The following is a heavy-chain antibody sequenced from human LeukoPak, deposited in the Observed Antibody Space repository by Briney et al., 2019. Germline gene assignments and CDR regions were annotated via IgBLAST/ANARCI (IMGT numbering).Heavy chain of an antibody. V-gene: IGHV1-46*03. CDR3: ARETPDIVVVPAARLAY. CDR2: INPSGGST. CDR1: GYTFTSYY. J-gene: IGHJ4*02. Sequence: ASVKVSCKASGYTFTSYYMHWVRQAPGQGLEWMGIINPSGGSTSYAQKFQGRVTMTRDTSTSTVYMELSSLRSEDTAVYYCARETPDIVVVPAARLAYWGQGTLVTVSS. D-gene: IGHD2-2*01.